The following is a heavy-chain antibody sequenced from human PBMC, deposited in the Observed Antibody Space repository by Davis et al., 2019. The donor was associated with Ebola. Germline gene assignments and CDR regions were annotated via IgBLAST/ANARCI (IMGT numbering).Heavy chain of an antibody. V-gene: IGHV4-59*01. CDR1: GGSFSSYY. D-gene: IGHD3-22*01. CDR3: ARFRLLLNYFDY. CDR2: FYYSGST. Sequence: MPSETLSLTCAVYGGSFSSYYWSWIRQPPGKGLEWIGYFYYSGSTNYNPSLKSRVTISVDTSKNQFSLKLSSVTAADTAVYYCARFRLLLNYFDYWGQGTLVTVSS. J-gene: IGHJ4*02.